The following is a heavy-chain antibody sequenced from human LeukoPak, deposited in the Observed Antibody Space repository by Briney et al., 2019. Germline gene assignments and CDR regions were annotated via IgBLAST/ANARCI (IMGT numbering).Heavy chain of an antibody. J-gene: IGHJ6*03. CDR2: INHSGTT. V-gene: IGHV4-39*07. Sequence: PSETLSLTCSVSGDSISTSSSYWGWIRQPPGKGLEWIGEINHSGTTDYNPSLQSRVTISLDTSKNQFSLKVTSVTAADTAVYYCARVRLPPYYYYFYYMDVWGTGTTVTVSS. CDR3: ARVRLPPYYYYFYYMDV. CDR1: GDSISTSSSY. D-gene: IGHD5-18*01.